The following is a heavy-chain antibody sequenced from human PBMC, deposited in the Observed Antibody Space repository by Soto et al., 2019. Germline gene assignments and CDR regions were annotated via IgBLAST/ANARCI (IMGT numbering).Heavy chain of an antibody. CDR2: IDIFSATI. CDR3: ARDGVAEIDY. J-gene: IGHJ4*02. CDR1: GFTFSDYN. Sequence: EVQLVESGGGLVQPGGSLRLSCAASGFTFSDYNMIWFRQAPGKGLQWVSYIDIFSATIYYADSVRGRFTISRDNAKNSLYLQMNSLRDEDTAVYYCARDGVAEIDYWGQGTLVTVSS. D-gene: IGHD2-15*01. V-gene: IGHV3-48*02.